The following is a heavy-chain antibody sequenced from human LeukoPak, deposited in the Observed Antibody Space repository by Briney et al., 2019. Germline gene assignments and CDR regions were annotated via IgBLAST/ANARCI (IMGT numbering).Heavy chain of an antibody. CDR3: AREFYYDSSGYSTLYYYYGMDV. J-gene: IGHJ6*02. V-gene: IGHV1-46*01. D-gene: IGHD3-22*01. CDR2: INPSGGST. CDR1: GYTFTSYY. Sequence: GASVKVSCKASGYTFTSYYMHWVRQAPEQGLEWMGIINPSGGSTSYAQKFQGRVTMTRDTSTSTVYMELSSLRSEDTAVYYCAREFYYDSSGYSTLYYYYGMDVWGQGTTVTVSS.